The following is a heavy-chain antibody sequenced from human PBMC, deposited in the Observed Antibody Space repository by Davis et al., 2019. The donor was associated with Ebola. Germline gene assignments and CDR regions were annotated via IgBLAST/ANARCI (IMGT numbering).Heavy chain of an antibody. D-gene: IGHD6-13*01. CDR1: GYTFTGYY. CDR3: ARDKGSSSWYLPGWFDP. CDR2: INPNSGGT. V-gene: IGHV1-2*02. Sequence: ASVKVSCKASGYTFTGYYMHWVRQAPGQGLEWMGWINPNSGGTNYAQKFQGRVTMTRDTSTSTVYMELSSLRSEDTAVYYCARDKGSSSWYLPGWFDPWGQGTLVTVSS. J-gene: IGHJ5*02.